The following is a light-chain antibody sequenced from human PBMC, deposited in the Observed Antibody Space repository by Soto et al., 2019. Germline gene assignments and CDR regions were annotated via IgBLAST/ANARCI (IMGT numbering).Light chain of an antibody. Sequence: EIVLTQSPATLSLSPGERATLSCRASQSVSSYLAWYQQKPGQAPRLLIYDASNRATGIPARFSGSGSGPEFTLSISSLQSEDFAVYYCQQYNNWPPITFGQGTRLEIK. J-gene: IGKJ5*01. CDR3: QQYNNWPPIT. CDR2: DAS. CDR1: QSVSSY. V-gene: IGKV3-11*01.